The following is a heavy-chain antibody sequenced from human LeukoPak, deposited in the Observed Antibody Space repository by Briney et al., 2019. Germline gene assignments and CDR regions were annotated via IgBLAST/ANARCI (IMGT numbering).Heavy chain of an antibody. V-gene: IGHV3-53*01. J-gene: IGHJ4*02. CDR2: IYSGGST. CDR3: ASGYSYGYTTDY. Sequence: GGSLRLSCAASGFTVSSNYMSWVRQAPGKGLEWVSVIYSGGSTYYADSVRGRFTISRDNSKNTLYLQMNSLRAEDTAVYYCASGYSYGYTTDYWGQGTLVTVSS. D-gene: IGHD5-18*01. CDR1: GFTVSSNY.